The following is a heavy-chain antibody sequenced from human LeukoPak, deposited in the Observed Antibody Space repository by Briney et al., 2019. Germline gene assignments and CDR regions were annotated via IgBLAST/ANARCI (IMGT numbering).Heavy chain of an antibody. CDR1: GGSISSGGYS. CDR3: ARVIGGSGSYLGYYYYYGVDV. CDR2: IYHSGST. D-gene: IGHD3-10*01. J-gene: IGHJ6*02. V-gene: IGHV4-30-2*01. Sequence: PSQTLSLTCTVSGGSISSGGYSWSWIRQPPGKGLEWIGYIYHSGSTYYNPSLKSRVTISVDRSKNQFSLKLSSVTAADTAVYYCARVIGGSGSYLGYYYYYGVDVWGQGTTVTVSS.